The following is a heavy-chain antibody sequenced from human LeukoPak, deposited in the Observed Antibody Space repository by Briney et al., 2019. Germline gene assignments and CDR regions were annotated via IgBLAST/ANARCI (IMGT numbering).Heavy chain of an antibody. CDR2: IDWDDDK. CDR3: ARSSGWGSSFFEY. V-gene: IGHV2-70*11. J-gene: IGHJ4*02. D-gene: IGHD3-16*01. Sequence: SGPTLLNPTQTLTLTCTFSGFSLSTRGMCMNWIRQPPGKALEWLARIDWDDDKYYRTSLKTRLTISKDTSKNQVVLTMTNMDPVDTATYYCARSSGWGSSFFEYWGQGTLVTVSS. CDR1: GFSLSTRGMC.